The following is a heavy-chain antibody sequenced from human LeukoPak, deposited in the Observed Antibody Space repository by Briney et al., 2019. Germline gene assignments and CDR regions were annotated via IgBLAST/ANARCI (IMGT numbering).Heavy chain of an antibody. CDR3: VAGLGDYNGMDV. D-gene: IGHD3-16*01. CDR2: ISYDGSNK. V-gene: IGHV3-30*03. J-gene: IGHJ6*02. CDR1: GFTFSSYG. Sequence: GGSLRLSCAASGFTFSSYGMHWVRQAPGKGLEWVAVISYDGSNKYYADSVKGRFTISRDNSKNTLYLQMNSLRAGDTAVYYCVAGLGDYNGMDVWGQGTTVTVSS.